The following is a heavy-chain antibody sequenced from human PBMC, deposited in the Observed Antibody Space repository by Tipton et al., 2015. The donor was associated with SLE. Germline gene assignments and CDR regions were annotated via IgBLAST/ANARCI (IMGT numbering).Heavy chain of an antibody. CDR2: VKEDGSEK. CDR3: ARGKYYFDY. CDR1: GFAFSSCG. J-gene: IGHJ4*02. Sequence: SLRLSCAASGFAFSSCGMYWVRQAPGKGLEWVANVKEDGSEKHYVDSVKDRLTISRDNAKNSLYLQMNSLRDEDTAVYYCARGKYYFDYWGQGALVTVSS. D-gene: IGHD2/OR15-2a*01. V-gene: IGHV3-7*01.